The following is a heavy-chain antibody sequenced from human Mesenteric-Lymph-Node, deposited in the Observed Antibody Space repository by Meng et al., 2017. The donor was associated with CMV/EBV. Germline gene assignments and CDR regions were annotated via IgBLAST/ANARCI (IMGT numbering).Heavy chain of an antibody. D-gene: IGHD2-2*01. CDR2: ISGSGGST. V-gene: IGHV3-23*01. CDR3: ARDLSVPGDYFDY. Sequence: GGSLRLSCAASGFTFSSYAMSWVRQAPGKGLEWVSAISGSGGSTYYADSVKGRFTISRDNSKNTLYLQMNSLRAEDTAVYYCARDLSVPGDYFDYWGQGTLVTVSS. CDR1: GFTFSSYA. J-gene: IGHJ4*02.